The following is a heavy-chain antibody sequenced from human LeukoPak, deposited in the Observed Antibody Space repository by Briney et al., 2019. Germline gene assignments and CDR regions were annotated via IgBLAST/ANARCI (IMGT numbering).Heavy chain of an antibody. D-gene: IGHD3-10*01. CDR1: GYTFKNYG. J-gene: IGHJ4*02. CDR3: ARVTYYYDSNGDGQGRVVFDY. Sequence: ASVKVSCKASGYTFKNYGISWVRQAPGQGLEWMGWVGVYNGKTKSAQNLQGRVSLTTDTSTTTAYMELRGLTSDDTAVYYCARVTYYYDSNGDGQGRVVFDYWGQGTLVNVSS. V-gene: IGHV1-18*01. CDR2: VGVYNGKT.